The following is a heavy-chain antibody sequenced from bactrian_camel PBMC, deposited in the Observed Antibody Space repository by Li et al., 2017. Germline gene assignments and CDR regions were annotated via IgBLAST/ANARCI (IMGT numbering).Heavy chain of an antibody. V-gene: IGHV3S63*01. CDR3: AADPGLGREVEYDCLSGTWYPGENY. Sequence: HVQLVESGGGSVQAGESLTLSCTASGYTLDDSDVAWYRQAPGNECEGVAAIYADDGSTYYGDSVKGRFTISQDSAKNTVYLQMNSLKPEDSAMYYCAADPGLGREVEYDCLSGTWYPGENYWGQGTQVT. D-gene: IGHD4*01. J-gene: IGHJ4*01. CDR2: IYADDGST. CDR1: GYTLDDSD.